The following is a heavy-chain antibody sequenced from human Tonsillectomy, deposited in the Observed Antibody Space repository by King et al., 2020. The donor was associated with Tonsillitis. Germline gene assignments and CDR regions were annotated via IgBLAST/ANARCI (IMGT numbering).Heavy chain of an antibody. J-gene: IGHJ6*03. V-gene: IGHV4-34*01. CDR2: INHTGGST. CDR3: ARGQGYRAARSYYYYYYLDV. D-gene: IGHD5-12*01. CDR1: GGSLSGDY. Sequence: VQLQQWGAGLLKPSETLSLTCGVSGGSLSGDYWNWIRQPPGKGLEWIGEINHTGGSTNYNLSLHSRVTISVDTSQNQFSLRLISVTAADTAGYYCARGQGYRAARSYYYYYYLDVWGKGTTVTVSS.